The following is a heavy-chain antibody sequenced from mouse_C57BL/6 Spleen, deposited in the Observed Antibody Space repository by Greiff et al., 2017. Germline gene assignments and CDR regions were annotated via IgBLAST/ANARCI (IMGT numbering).Heavy chain of an antibody. Sequence: LQQPGAELVKPGASVKMSCKASGYTFTSYWITWVKQRPGQGLEWIGDIYPGSGSTNYNEKFKSKATLTVDTSSSTAYMQLSSLTSEDSAVYYCARLDYGSSYLAYWGQGTLVTVSA. D-gene: IGHD1-1*01. CDR2: IYPGSGST. CDR1: GYTFTSYW. J-gene: IGHJ3*01. CDR3: ARLDYGSSYLAY. V-gene: IGHV1-55*01.